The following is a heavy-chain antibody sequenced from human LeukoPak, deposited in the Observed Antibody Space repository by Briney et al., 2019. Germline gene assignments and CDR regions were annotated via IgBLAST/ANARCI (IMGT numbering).Heavy chain of an antibody. CDR3: ARGGVAVAGVPYYYYGMDV. J-gene: IGHJ6*02. Sequence: SETLSLTCAVYGGSFSGYYWSWIRQPPGKGLEWIVEINHSGSTNYNPSLKSRVTISVDTSKNQFSLKLSSVTAADTTVYYCARGGVAVAGVPYYYYGMDVWGQGTTVTVSS. CDR2: INHSGST. V-gene: IGHV4-34*01. CDR1: GGSFSGYY. D-gene: IGHD6-19*01.